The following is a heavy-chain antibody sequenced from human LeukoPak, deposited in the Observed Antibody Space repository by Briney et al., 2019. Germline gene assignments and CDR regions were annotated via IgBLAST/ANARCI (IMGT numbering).Heavy chain of an antibody. CDR1: GFTFCRYG. CDR3: VSLNAEYGDYTSPLQS. D-gene: IGHD4-17*01. Sequence: GGSLRLSCVASGFTFCRYGMNWVRQAPGKGLEWVSYLSTSSSTIYYANSVKVRFTISRDNAKNSLYLQMNSLRADDTAVYYCVSLNAEYGDYTSPLQSWGQGTLVTVSS. CDR2: LSTSSSTI. V-gene: IGHV3-48*01. J-gene: IGHJ5*02.